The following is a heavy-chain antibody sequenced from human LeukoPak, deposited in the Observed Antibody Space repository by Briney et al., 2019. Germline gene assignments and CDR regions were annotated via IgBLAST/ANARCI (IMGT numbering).Heavy chain of an antibody. V-gene: IGHV1-2*02. CDR2: MNPNSGDT. CDR3: RPINCIITNCYVDY. Sequence: ASVKVSCKASVYIFTNFYIHWVRQAPGQGLEWMGWMNPNSGDTSYAREFQDRVTMTRDTSLSTAYMELSRLRSDDTAVYARRPINCIITNCYVDYWGQGTLVTVSS. CDR1: VYIFTNFY. J-gene: IGHJ4*02. D-gene: IGHD2-2*01.